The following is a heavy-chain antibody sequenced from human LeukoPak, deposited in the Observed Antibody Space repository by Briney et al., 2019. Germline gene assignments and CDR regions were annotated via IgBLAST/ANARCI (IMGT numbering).Heavy chain of an antibody. V-gene: IGHV4-59*08. Sequence: SETLSLTCTVSGGSITNYYWSWIRQPPGKGLEWIGYIYNSGSTNYNPSLKSRAAISVDMSKNQFSLKLSSVTAADTAVYYCARKTGYYYGVDVWGQGTTVTVPS. D-gene: IGHD1-1*01. J-gene: IGHJ6*02. CDR2: IYNSGST. CDR3: ARKTGYYYGVDV. CDR1: GGSITNYY.